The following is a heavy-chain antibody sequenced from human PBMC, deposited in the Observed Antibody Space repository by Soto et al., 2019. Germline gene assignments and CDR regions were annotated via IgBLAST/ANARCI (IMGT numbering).Heavy chain of an antibody. CDR1: GGSFSGYY. Sequence: PSETLSLTCAVYGGSFSGYYWSWIRQPPGKGLEWIGEINHSGSTNYNPSLKSRVTISVDTSKNQFSLKLSSVTAADTAVYYCEMDLIRVGSIRLAGEHREAEEWGLWFDPWGQGTLVTVSS. CDR3: EMDLIRVGSIRLAGEHREAEEWGLWFDP. CDR2: INHSGST. V-gene: IGHV4-34*01. D-gene: IGHD1-26*01. J-gene: IGHJ5*02.